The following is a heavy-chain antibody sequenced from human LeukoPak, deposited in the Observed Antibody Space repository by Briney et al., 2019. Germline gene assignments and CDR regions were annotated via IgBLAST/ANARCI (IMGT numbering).Heavy chain of an antibody. CDR2: MNPNRGKT. D-gene: IGHD6-19*01. CDR1: EYTFTSYD. J-gene: IGHJ6*02. Sequence: APVKVSCKPSEYTFTSYDINWVREATGQGQEWMGWMNPNRGKTGYAKQFPGRVTITRNTSISTAYIDLSSLRAEDTAVYYCARDSIAVAGTGYYYYCMDVCGQGTTVTVSS. CDR3: ARDSIAVAGTGYYYYCMDV. V-gene: IGHV1-8*03.